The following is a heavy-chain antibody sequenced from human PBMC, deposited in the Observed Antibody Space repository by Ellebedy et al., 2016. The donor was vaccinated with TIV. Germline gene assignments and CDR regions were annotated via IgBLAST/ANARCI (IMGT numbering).Heavy chain of an antibody. CDR2: IYYSGST. CDR3: ARVLRYLDP. V-gene: IGHV4-59*01. CDR1: GGAFSSYY. D-gene: IGHD3-9*01. Sequence: SETLSLXXAVEGGAFSSYYWSWIRQPPGKGLEWIGYIYYSGSTNYNPSLKSRVTISVDTSKNLFSLKLSSVTAADTAVYYCARVLRYLDPWGQGTLVTVSS. J-gene: IGHJ5*02.